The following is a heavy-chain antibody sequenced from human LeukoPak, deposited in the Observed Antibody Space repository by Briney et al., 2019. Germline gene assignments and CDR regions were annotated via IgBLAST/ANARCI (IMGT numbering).Heavy chain of an antibody. Sequence: PSETLSLTCTVSGGSISSSSYWAWIRQPPGKGLEWFGNIYYNGSTYYNPSLKSRVMLSVDTSKNQFSLKLRSVTAADTAVYYCARVSSWADVFDIWGLGTMVTVSS. V-gene: IGHV4-39*07. J-gene: IGHJ3*02. CDR3: ARVSSWADVFDI. D-gene: IGHD2-2*01. CDR1: GGSISSSSY. CDR2: IYYNGST.